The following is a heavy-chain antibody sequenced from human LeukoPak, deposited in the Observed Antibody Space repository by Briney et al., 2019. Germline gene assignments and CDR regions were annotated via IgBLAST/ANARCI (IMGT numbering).Heavy chain of an antibody. Sequence: SETLSLTCTVSGGSISNYYWSWIRQPPGKGLEWIGYIFNSGSTSYNPSLKSRVTISVDTSKNQLSLNVTSVTAADTAVYYCARAQTPSKFDYWGQGTLVTVSS. V-gene: IGHV4-59*01. CDR3: ARAQTPSKFDY. J-gene: IGHJ4*02. CDR2: IFNSGST. CDR1: GGSISNYY.